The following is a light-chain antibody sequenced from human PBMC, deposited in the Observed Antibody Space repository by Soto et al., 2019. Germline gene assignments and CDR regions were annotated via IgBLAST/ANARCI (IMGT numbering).Light chain of an antibody. CDR2: DAS. Sequence: DIVLTQSPATLSLSPGERATLSCRASQSVGSYLVWYQQKPGQAPRLLIYDASNRATGIPARFSGSGSRTDFTLTISSREPEDFAVYYCQQRSNWPLTFGGGTKVEIK. J-gene: IGKJ4*01. CDR3: QQRSNWPLT. CDR1: QSVGSY. V-gene: IGKV3-11*01.